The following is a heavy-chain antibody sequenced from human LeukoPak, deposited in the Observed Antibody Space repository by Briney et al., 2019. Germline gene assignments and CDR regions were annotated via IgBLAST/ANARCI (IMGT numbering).Heavy chain of an antibody. J-gene: IGHJ6*03. V-gene: IGHV1-69*05. CDR3: ARGGSYSPNDYYYYYYMDV. Sequence: GASVKVSCKASGGTFSSYAISGVRQAPGQGREWVGGSISIFGTANYAQKFQGRVTITTDESTRTAYVELSSLRSEHTAVYYCARGGSYSPNDYYYYYYMDVWGEGTTVTVSS. CDR1: GGTFSSYA. CDR2: SISIFGTA. D-gene: IGHD2-15*01.